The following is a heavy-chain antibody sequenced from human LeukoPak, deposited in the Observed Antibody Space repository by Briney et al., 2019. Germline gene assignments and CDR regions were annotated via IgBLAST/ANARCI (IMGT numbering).Heavy chain of an antibody. D-gene: IGHD3-16*01. V-gene: IGHV3-21*01. Sequence: GGSLRLSCSASGFTFSDYDMNWVRQAPGKGLEWVSSISYLSSHVYYGDSVKGRFSITRDNAKNSLYLQMNSLGAEDTAIYYCGRAFPPLRTSSAGDLWGQGILVTVSS. J-gene: IGHJ4*02. CDR3: GRAFPPLRTSSAGDL. CDR1: GFTFSDYD. CDR2: ISYLSSHV.